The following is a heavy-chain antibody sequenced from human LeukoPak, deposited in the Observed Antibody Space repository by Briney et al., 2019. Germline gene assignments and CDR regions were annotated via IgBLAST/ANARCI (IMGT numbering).Heavy chain of an antibody. Sequence: GGSLRLSCAASGFTFTTYWMHWVRQAPGKGLVGVSHINSDGRITSYADAVKGRFTISRDNAKNTLYLQMNSLRAEDTAVYYCARDAVDTPNPLWRQGTTVTVSS. CDR3: ARDAVDTPNPL. CDR2: INSDGRIT. V-gene: IGHV3-74*01. CDR1: GFTFTTYW. J-gene: IGHJ6*02. D-gene: IGHD5-18*01.